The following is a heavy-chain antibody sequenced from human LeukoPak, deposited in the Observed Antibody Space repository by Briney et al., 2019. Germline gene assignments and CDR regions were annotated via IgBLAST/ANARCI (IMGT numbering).Heavy chain of an antibody. Sequence: PGGSLRLSCAASGFTFSSYSMNWVRQAPGKGLEWVSYISSSSSSKYYADFVKGRFTISRDNAKNSLYLQMNSLRAEDTAVYYCAVGPRRETAGITPIDYWGQGTLVTVSS. D-gene: IGHD3-10*01. CDR2: ISSSSSSK. V-gene: IGHV3-48*01. J-gene: IGHJ4*02. CDR3: AVGPRRETAGITPIDY. CDR1: GFTFSSYS.